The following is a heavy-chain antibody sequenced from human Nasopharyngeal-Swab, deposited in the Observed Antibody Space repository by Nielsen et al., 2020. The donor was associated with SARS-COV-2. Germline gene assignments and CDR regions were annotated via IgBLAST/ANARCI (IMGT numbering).Heavy chain of an antibody. Sequence: IRQPPGKSLEWIGYIYYSGSTYYNPSLKSRVTISVDTSKNQFSLKLSSVTAADTAVYYCARGARITIFGVVSQLDVWGQGTTVTVSS. CDR2: IYYSGST. V-gene: IGHV4-31*02. J-gene: IGHJ6*02. CDR3: ARGARITIFGVVSQLDV. D-gene: IGHD3-3*01.